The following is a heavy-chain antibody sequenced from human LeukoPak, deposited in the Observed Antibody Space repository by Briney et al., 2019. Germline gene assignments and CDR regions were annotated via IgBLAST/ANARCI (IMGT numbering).Heavy chain of an antibody. J-gene: IGHJ4*02. Sequence: PGGSLRLSCAASGFTFDDYTMYWVRQAPGKGLEWVSLISWDGGSTYYADSVKGRFTISRDNSKNSLYLQMNSLRTEDTALYYCAKDLGYSSSSFAFDYWGQGTLVTVSS. CDR1: GFTFDDYT. CDR2: ISWDGGST. V-gene: IGHV3-43*01. CDR3: AKDLGYSSSSFAFDY. D-gene: IGHD6-6*01.